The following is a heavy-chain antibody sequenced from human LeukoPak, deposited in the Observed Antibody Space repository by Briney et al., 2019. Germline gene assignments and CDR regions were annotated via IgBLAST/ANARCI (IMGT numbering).Heavy chain of an antibody. CDR3: VKGKPYYYDSSGYYYFDY. CDR1: GFTFSSYG. Sequence: GGSLRLSCAASGFTFSSYGMHWVRQAPGKGLEWVAVISYDGSNKYYADSVKGRFTISRDNSKNTLYLQMNSLRAEDTAVYYCVKGKPYYYDSSGYYYFDYWGQGTLVTVSS. J-gene: IGHJ4*02. D-gene: IGHD3-22*01. V-gene: IGHV3-30*18. CDR2: ISYDGSNK.